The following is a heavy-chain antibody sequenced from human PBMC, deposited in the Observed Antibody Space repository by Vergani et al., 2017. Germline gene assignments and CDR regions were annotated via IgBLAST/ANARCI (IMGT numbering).Heavy chain of an antibody. J-gene: IGHJ4*02. Sequence: QVQLVQSGAEVKKPGASVKVSCKASGYRFTDYYMHWVRQAPGQGLEWMGWINPNSGGTNYAQKFEGGVTMTSDTSISTAYMELSRLRSDDTAVYYCARDREPDSTSSIDYWGQGTLVTVSS. CDR3: ARDREPDSTSSIDY. V-gene: IGHV1-2*02. CDR1: GYRFTDYY. CDR2: INPNSGGT. D-gene: IGHD6-6*01.